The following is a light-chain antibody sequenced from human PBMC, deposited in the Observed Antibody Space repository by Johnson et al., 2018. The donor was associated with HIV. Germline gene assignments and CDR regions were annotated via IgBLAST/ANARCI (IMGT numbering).Light chain of an antibody. CDR1: SSNIGNNY. Sequence: QSVLTQPPSVSAAPGQKVTISCSGSSSNIGNNYVSWYQQLPGTAPKLLIYENNKRPSGIPDRFSGSKSGTSATLGITGLQTGDEADYYGGTGDSSLTPDVFGTWTKVTVL. CDR2: ENN. J-gene: IGLJ1*01. V-gene: IGLV1-51*02. CDR3: GTGDSSLTPDV.